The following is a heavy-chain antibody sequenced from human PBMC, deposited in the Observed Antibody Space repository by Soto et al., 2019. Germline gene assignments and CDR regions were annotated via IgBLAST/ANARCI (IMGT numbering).Heavy chain of an antibody. CDR3: ARSMVNYYFDY. D-gene: IGHD5-18*01. CDR1: GFTFSSYA. Sequence: QVQLVESGGGVVQPGRSLRLSCAASGFTFSSYAMHWVRQAPGKGLEWVAVISYDVSNKYYADSVKGRFTISRDNSKNTLYLQMNSLRAEDTAVYYGARSMVNYYFDYWGQGTLVTVSS. J-gene: IGHJ4*02. V-gene: IGHV3-30-3*01. CDR2: ISYDVSNK.